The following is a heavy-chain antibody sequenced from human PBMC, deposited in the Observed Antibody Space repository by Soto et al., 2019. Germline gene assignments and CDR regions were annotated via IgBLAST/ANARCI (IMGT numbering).Heavy chain of an antibody. CDR1: SYTFTSYG. Sequence: GASVKVSCKGSSYTFTSYGINWVRQAPGQGLEWMGWISAYNGKTNYAQKLQGRVTMTTDTSTTTVYMELRSLRSDDTAMYYCARDWGIITSRPSFPVLWGQGTLVTVSS. CDR3: ARDWGIITSRPSFPVL. J-gene: IGHJ4*02. CDR2: ISAYNGKT. D-gene: IGHD3-16*01. V-gene: IGHV1-18*01.